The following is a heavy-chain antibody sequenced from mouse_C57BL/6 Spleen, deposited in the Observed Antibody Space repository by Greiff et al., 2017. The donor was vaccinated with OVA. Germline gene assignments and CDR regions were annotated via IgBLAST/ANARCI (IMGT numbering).Heavy chain of an antibody. J-gene: IGHJ4*01. CDR1: GYTFTSYG. CDR2: IYPRSGNT. Sequence: VQLQQSGAELARPGASVKLSCKASGYTFTSYGISWVKQRTGQGLEWIGEIYPRSGNTYYNEKFKGKATLTADKSSSTAYMELRSLTSEDSAVYFCARSGGYGSSPYYAMDYWGQGTSVTVSS. V-gene: IGHV1-81*01. CDR3: ARSGGYGSSPYYAMDY. D-gene: IGHD1-1*01.